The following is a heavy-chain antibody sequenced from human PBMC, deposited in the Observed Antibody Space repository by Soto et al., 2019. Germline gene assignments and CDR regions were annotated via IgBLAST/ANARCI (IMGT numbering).Heavy chain of an antibody. V-gene: IGHV3-48*02. CDR3: ARDRDAYCSKGICSGPYFDY. Sequence: PGGSLRLSCAASGFTFSTYSINWVRQAPGKGLEWISYISDNSSVIYHADAVKGRFTISRDNAKNSLYLQMNSLRDEDTAVYYCARDRDAYCSKGICSGPYFDYWGQGTLVTVSS. D-gene: IGHD2-8*01. J-gene: IGHJ4*02. CDR2: ISDNSSVI. CDR1: GFTFSTYS.